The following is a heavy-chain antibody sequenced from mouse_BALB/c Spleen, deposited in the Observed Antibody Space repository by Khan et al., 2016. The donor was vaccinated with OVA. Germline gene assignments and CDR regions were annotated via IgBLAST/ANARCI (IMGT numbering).Heavy chain of an antibody. D-gene: IGHD1-1*01. V-gene: IGHV1S135*01. J-gene: IGHJ2*01. CDR2: IDPCNGGT. CDR1: GYSFTDYN. CDR3: ARTDYYVSSYYFDY. Sequence: VQLQQSGPELVKPGASVKVSCKASGYSFTDYNMFWVKQSHGKSLEWIGYIDPCNGGTSYNQKFKGKATLTVDKSSSTAFMHLSSLTSEDSAVFYCARTDYYVSSYYFDYWGQGTTLTVSS.